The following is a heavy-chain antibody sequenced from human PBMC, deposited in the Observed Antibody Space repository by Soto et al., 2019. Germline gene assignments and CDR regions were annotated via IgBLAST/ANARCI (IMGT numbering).Heavy chain of an antibody. Sequence: EVQLVESGGGLVQPGGSLRLSCAASGFTFSSYDMHWVRQATGKGLEWVSAIGTAGDTYYPGSVKGRFTISRENAKNSLYLQMNSLRAEDTAVYYCARDGGDGYCSGGSCYSRGMDVWGQGTTVTVSS. V-gene: IGHV3-13*01. J-gene: IGHJ6*02. CDR3: ARDGGDGYCSGGSCYSRGMDV. D-gene: IGHD2-15*01. CDR2: IGTAGDT. CDR1: GFTFSSYD.